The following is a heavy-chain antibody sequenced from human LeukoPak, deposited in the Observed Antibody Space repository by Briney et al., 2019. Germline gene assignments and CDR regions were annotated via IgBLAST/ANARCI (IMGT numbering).Heavy chain of an antibody. CDR1: GFTFSSYG. CDR2: LSYGGTNK. D-gene: IGHD3-3*01. V-gene: IGHV3-30*03. J-gene: IGHJ3*01. Sequence: PGGSLRLSCAASGFTFSSYGVHWVRQAPGKGLEWVAVLSYGGTNKYYADSVKGRFTISRDNSKNTMFLQMNSLRAEDTAVYHCARDRSGYANDAFDFWGQGTMVTVSS. CDR3: ARDRSGYANDAFDF.